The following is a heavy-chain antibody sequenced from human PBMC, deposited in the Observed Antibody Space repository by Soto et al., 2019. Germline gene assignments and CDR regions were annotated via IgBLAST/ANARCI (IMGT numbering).Heavy chain of an antibody. Sequence: ESGGGLVQPGGSLRLSCAASGVTFSHYAMNWVRQAPGKGLEWVSGISHSGSSTYYADSVKGRFTISRDNSKNTLFLQMNSLTAGDTAVYYCAKGSWVHHGSEGGNWLEPWGQGTLVTVSS. CDR2: ISHSGSST. V-gene: IGHV3-23*01. D-gene: IGHD3-10*01. CDR1: GVTFSHYA. CDR3: AKGSWVHHGSEGGNWLEP. J-gene: IGHJ5*02.